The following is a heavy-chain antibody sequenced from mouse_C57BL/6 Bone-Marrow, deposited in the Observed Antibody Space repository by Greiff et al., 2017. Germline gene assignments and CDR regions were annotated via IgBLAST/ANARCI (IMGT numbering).Heavy chain of an antibody. CDR2: ISSGGSYT. V-gene: IGHV5-6*02. CDR3: ARPPDYYGSSRGYFDV. Sequence: EVKLVESGGDLVKPGGSLKLSCAASGFTFSSYGMSWVRQTPDKRLEWVATISSGGSYTYYPDSVKGRFTISRDNAKNTLYLQMSSLKSEDTAMYYCARPPDYYGSSRGYFDVWGTGTTVTVSS. CDR1: GFTFSSYG. J-gene: IGHJ1*03. D-gene: IGHD1-1*01.